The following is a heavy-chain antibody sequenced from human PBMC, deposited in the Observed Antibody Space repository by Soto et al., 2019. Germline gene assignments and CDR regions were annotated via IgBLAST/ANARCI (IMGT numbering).Heavy chain of an antibody. CDR2: IYPGDSDT. CDR1: GYSFTSYW. V-gene: IGHV5-51*01. CDR3: ARRRGPVSFTNGVCYSDYYYYYMDV. J-gene: IGHJ6*03. Sequence: GEALKISCKGSGYSFTSYWIGWVRQMTGKGLEWMGIIYPGDSDTRYNPSFQGQVTISADKSISTAYLQWSSLKASDTAMYYCARRRGPVSFTNGVCYSDYYYYYMDVWGKGTTVTVSS. D-gene: IGHD2-8*01.